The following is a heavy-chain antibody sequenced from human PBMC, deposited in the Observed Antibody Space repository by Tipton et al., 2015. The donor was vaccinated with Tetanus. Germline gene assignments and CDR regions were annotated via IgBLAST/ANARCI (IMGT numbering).Heavy chain of an antibody. CDR1: GFSFSGSS. CDR3: ARRVPS. Sequence: SLRLSCAASGFSFSGSSMSWVRQAPGKGLEWVSSIRASDGSTYYADSVKGRFTISRDNSRNTLYLQLNSLRVEDTAIYYCARRVPSWGQGTLVTVSS. CDR2: IRASDGST. V-gene: IGHV3-23*01. J-gene: IGHJ5*02.